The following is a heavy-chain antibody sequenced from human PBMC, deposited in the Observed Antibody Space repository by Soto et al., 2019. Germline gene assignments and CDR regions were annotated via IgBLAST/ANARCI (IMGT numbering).Heavy chain of an antibody. CDR3: ARAEYQLLGGGMDV. V-gene: IGHV1-3*01. Sequence: ASVKVSCKASGYTFTSYAMHWVRQAPGQRLEWMGWINAGNGNTKYSQKLQGRATITRDTSASTAYMELSSLRSEDTAVYYCARAEYQLLGGGMDVWGQGTTVTVSS. CDR2: INAGNGNT. D-gene: IGHD2-2*01. J-gene: IGHJ6*02. CDR1: GYTFTSYA.